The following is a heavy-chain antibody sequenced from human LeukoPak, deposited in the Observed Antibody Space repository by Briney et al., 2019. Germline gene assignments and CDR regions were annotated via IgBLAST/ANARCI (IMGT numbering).Heavy chain of an antibody. CDR2: IYSGGST. Sequence: PGGSLRLSCAASGFTVSSNYMSWVRQAPGKGLEWVSVIYSGGSTYYADSVKGRFTISRHNSKNTLYLQMNSLRAEDTAVYYCARELWFGELLEGFDPWGQGTLVTVSS. CDR3: ARELWFGELLEGFDP. CDR1: GFTVSSNY. V-gene: IGHV3-53*04. D-gene: IGHD3-10*01. J-gene: IGHJ5*02.